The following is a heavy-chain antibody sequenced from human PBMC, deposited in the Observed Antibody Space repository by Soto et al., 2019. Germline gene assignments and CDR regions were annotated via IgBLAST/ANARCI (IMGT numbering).Heavy chain of an antibody. Sequence: QVQLVQSGAEVKKPGSSVKVSCKASGGTFSSYAISWVRQAPGQGLEWMGGIIPIFGTANYAQKFQGRVTITADKSTSTAYMELSSLRSEDTAVYCCARGGSYALYWYYGMDVWGQGTTVTVSS. V-gene: IGHV1-69*06. CDR2: IIPIFGTA. CDR3: ARGGSYALYWYYGMDV. J-gene: IGHJ6*02. CDR1: GGTFSSYA. D-gene: IGHD1-26*01.